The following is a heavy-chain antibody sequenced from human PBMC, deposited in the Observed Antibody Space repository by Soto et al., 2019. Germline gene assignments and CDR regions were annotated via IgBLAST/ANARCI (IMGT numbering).Heavy chain of an antibody. V-gene: IGHV3-11*04. Sequence: GGSLRLSCAASGLTFSDYYMSWIRQAPGKGLEWVSYISPSSSTIYYADSVKGRFTISRDNAKNSLYLQMNSLRAEDTAVYYCAREQYYYDSSGYSYWGQGTLVTVSS. CDR2: ISPSSSTI. CDR1: GLTFSDYY. CDR3: AREQYYYDSSGYSY. D-gene: IGHD3-22*01. J-gene: IGHJ4*02.